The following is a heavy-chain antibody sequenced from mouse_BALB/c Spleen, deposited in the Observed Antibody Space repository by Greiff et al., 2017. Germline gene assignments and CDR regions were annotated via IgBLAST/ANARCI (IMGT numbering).Heavy chain of an antibody. J-gene: IGHJ3*01. CDR3: ARADYYYGSSWFAY. CDR2: ISNLAYSI. Sequence: EVMLVESGGGLVQPGGSRKLSCAASGFTFSDYGMAWVRQAPGKGPEWVAFISNLAYSIYYADTVTGRFTISRENAKNTLYLEMSSLRSEDTAMYYCARADYYYGSSWFAYWGQGTLVTVSA. D-gene: IGHD1-1*01. CDR1: GFTFSDYG. V-gene: IGHV5-15*02.